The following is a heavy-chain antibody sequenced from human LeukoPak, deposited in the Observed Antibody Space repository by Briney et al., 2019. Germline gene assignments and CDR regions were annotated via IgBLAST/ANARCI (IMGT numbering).Heavy chain of an antibody. CDR1: GFTFDDYA. V-gene: IGHV3-9*01. J-gene: IGHJ4*02. D-gene: IGHD3-10*01. Sequence: PGGSLRLSCAASGFTFDDYAMHWVRQAPGKGLEWVSGISWNSGSIGYADSVKGRFTISRDNAKNSLYLQMNSLRAEDTALYYCAKGWFWGGYSDYWGQGTLVTVSS. CDR2: ISWNSGSI. CDR3: AKGWFWGGYSDY.